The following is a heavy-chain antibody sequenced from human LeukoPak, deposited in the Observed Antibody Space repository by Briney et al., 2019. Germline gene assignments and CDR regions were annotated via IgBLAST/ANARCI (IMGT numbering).Heavy chain of an antibody. V-gene: IGHV3-74*01. CDR2: INSDGSWT. Sequence: GGSLRLSCAASGYYWMHWVRQAPGKGLVWVSHINSDGSWTSYADSVKGRFTISKDNAKNTVYLQMNNLRAEDTAVYYCVSFYETYWGRGTLVTVSS. CDR1: GYYW. D-gene: IGHD2-2*01. CDR3: VSFYETY. J-gene: IGHJ4*02.